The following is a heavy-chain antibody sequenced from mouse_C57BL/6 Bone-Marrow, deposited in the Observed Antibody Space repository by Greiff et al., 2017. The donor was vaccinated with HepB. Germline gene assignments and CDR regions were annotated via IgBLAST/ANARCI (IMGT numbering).Heavy chain of an antibody. V-gene: IGHV1-19*01. CDR3: ARRERLFFDY. CDR1: GYTFTDYY. Sequence: VQLQQSGPVLVKPGASVKMSCKASGYTFTDYYMNWVKQSHGKSLEWIGVINPYNGGTSYNQKFKGKATLTVDKSSSTAYMQLSSLTSEDSAVYYCARRERLFFDYWGQGTTLTVSS. CDR2: INPYNGGT. J-gene: IGHJ2*01.